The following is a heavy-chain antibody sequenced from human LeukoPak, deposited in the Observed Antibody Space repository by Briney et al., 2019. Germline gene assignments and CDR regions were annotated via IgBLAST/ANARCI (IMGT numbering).Heavy chain of an antibody. CDR2: INPSGGST. D-gene: IGHD6-6*01. V-gene: IGHV1-46*01. Sequence: ASVKVSCKASGYTFTNYYIHWGRQAPGQGLEWTGIINPSGGSTSYAQKFQGRVTMARDTSTSTVYMELSSLSSEDTAVYYCAREGPYSDSSRSRFDYWGQGTLVTVSS. CDR3: AREGPYSDSSRSRFDY. CDR1: GYTFTNYY. J-gene: IGHJ4*02.